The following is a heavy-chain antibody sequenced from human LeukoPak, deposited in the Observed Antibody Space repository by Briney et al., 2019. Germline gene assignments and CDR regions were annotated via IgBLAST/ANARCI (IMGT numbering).Heavy chain of an antibody. V-gene: IGHV3-66*01. CDR1: GFTVSSNY. J-gene: IGHJ4*02. CDR3: ARAWSGTQYYFDY. Sequence: PGGSLRLSCAASGFTVSSNYMSWVRQAPGKGLEWVSIIYSGGSTYYADSVKGRFTISRDNSKNTLYLQVNSLRAEDTAVYYCARAWSGTQYYFDYWGQGTLVTVSS. CDR2: IYSGGST. D-gene: IGHD3-3*01.